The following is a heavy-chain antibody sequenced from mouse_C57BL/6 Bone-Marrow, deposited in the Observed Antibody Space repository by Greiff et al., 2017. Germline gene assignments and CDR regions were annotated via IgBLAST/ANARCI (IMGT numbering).Heavy chain of an antibody. CDR2: ISSGGDYI. CDR3: TRDHHGSSYDYAMDY. D-gene: IGHD1-1*01. J-gene: IGHJ4*01. Sequence: EVMLVESGEGLLKPGGSLKLSCAASGFTFSSYAMSWVRQTPEKRLEWVAYISSGGDYIYYADTVKGRFTISRDNARNTLYLQLSSLKSEDTAMYYCTRDHHGSSYDYAMDYWGQGTSVTVSS. V-gene: IGHV5-9-1*02. CDR1: GFTFSSYA.